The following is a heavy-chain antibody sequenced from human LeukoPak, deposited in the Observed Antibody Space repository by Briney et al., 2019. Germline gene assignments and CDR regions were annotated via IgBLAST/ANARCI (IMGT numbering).Heavy chain of an antibody. Sequence: PGESLKISCKGSGYSFTSYWIGWVRPMPGKGLEWMGIIYPGDSDTRYSPSFQGQVTISAAKSISTAYLQWSSLKASDTAMYYCARHNDCSSTSCPRGTYGMDVWGQGTTVTVSS. CDR2: IYPGDSDT. D-gene: IGHD2-2*01. J-gene: IGHJ6*02. CDR1: GYSFTSYW. CDR3: ARHNDCSSTSCPRGTYGMDV. V-gene: IGHV5-51*01.